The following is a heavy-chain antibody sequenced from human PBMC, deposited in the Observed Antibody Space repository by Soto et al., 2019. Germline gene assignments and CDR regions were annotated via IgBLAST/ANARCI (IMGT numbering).Heavy chain of an antibody. CDR3: ARTLRNYDFWSGYYTNDACDI. D-gene: IGHD3-3*01. Sequence: GESLKISCKGSGYSFTSYWIGWVRQMPGKGLEWMGIIYPGDSDTRYSPSFQGQVTISADKSISTAYLPWSSLKASDTAMYYCARTLRNYDFWSGYYTNDACDIWGQGTMGTVSS. CDR1: GYSFTSYW. J-gene: IGHJ3*02. CDR2: IYPGDSDT. V-gene: IGHV5-51*01.